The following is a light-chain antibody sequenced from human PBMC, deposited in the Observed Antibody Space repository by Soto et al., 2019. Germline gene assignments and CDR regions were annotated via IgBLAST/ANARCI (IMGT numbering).Light chain of an antibody. CDR1: SSDIGGYNY. J-gene: IGLJ3*02. CDR2: EVS. V-gene: IGLV2-14*01. CDR3: NSYTSRSTQV. Sequence: QSALTQPASVSGSPGQSITIPCTGTSSDIGGYNYVSWYQQHPGKAPKLLIYEVSNRPAGVSNRFSGSKSGNTASLTVSGLQAEDEADYYCNSYTSRSTQVFGGGTKVTVL.